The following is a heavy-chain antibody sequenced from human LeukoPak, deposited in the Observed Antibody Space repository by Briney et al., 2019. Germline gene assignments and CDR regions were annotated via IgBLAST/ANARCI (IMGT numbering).Heavy chain of an antibody. Sequence: ASVKVSCKASGYTFTGYYMHWVRQAPGQGLEWMGWINPNSGGTNYAQKFQGRVTMTRDTSISTAYMELSRLRSDDTAVYYCARVPGVIVIPLGFDPWGQGTLVTVSS. CDR3: ARVPGVIVIPLGFDP. V-gene: IGHV1-2*02. J-gene: IGHJ5*02. CDR1: GYTFTGYY. CDR2: INPNSGGT. D-gene: IGHD3-16*02.